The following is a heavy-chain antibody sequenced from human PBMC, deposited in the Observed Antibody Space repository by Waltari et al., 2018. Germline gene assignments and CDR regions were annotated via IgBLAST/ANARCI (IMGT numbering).Heavy chain of an antibody. CDR1: VGSIRTNYN. V-gene: IGHV4-39*01. CDR2: MQYRGIK. D-gene: IGHD1-26*01. Sequence: HLQLQESGPVLVTPSETLSLTCSVSVGSIRTNYNWGWIRQPPGEGLEWMGKMQYRGIKFSNPSLDSRVTISLDTWKNQVSLRLSSVGDADTAVYFCGRIAFGHEGGYFQYWGQGTLVTVSS. CDR3: GRIAFGHEGGYFQY. J-gene: IGHJ1*01.